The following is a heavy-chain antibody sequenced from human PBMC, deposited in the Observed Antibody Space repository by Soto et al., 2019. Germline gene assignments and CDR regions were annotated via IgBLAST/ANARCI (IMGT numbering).Heavy chain of an antibody. Sequence: SETLSLTCAVYGGSLSGHYWSWIRQPPGKGLEWIGEINHSGSTNYNPSLKSRVIISVDTSSNQFSLRLSSVTAADTAVYYCVRRVKDASGYYHFDYWGQGTLVTVSS. CDR3: VRRVKDASGYYHFDY. CDR1: GGSLSGHY. J-gene: IGHJ4*02. D-gene: IGHD3-22*01. V-gene: IGHV4-34*01. CDR2: INHSGST.